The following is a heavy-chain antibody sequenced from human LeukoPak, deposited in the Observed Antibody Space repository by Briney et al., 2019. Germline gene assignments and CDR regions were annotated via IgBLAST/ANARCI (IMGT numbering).Heavy chain of an antibody. Sequence: SETLSLTCTVSGGSISSYYWSWIRQPPGKGLEWIGYIYYSGSTNYNPSLKSRVTISVDTSKNQFSLKLSSVTAADTAVYYCARGTAMVRGVVGYYYGMGVWGKGTTVTVSS. D-gene: IGHD3-10*01. V-gene: IGHV4-59*01. CDR1: GGSISSYY. J-gene: IGHJ6*04. CDR2: IYYSGST. CDR3: ARGTAMVRGVVGYYYGMGV.